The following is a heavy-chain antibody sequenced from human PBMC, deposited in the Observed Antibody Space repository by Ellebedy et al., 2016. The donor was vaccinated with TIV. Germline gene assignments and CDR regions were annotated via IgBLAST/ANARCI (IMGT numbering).Heavy chain of an antibody. CDR2: IYYSGST. D-gene: IGHD3-9*01. V-gene: IGHV4-39*07. CDR3: ARATPDILTGYPTPGYYFDY. CDR1: GGSISSSSYY. Sequence: SETLSLXCTVSGGSISSSSYYWGWIRQPPGKGLEWIGSIYYSGSTYYNPSLKSRVTISVDTSKNQFSPKLSSVTAADTAVYYCARATPDILTGYPTPGYYFDYWGQGTLVTVSS. J-gene: IGHJ4*02.